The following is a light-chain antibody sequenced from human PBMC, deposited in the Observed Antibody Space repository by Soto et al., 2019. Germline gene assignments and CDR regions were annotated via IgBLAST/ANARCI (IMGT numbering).Light chain of an antibody. V-gene: IGKV1-33*01. CDR3: EQYDNLPYT. J-gene: IGKJ2*01. CDR1: QDISNY. Sequence: DIQMTQSPSSLSASLGDRVTITCQASQDISNYLNWYQQKPGKAPKLLIYDASNLETGDPSRFSGSGSGTDLTFTISSLEPEDIATYYCEQYDNLPYTCGQGTKLEIK. CDR2: DAS.